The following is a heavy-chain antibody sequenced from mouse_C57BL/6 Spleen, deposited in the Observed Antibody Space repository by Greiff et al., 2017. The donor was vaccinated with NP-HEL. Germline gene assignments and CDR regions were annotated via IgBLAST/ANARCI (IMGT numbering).Heavy chain of an antibody. J-gene: IGHJ2*01. Sequence: VQLQQSGAELVRPGASVKLSCTASGFNIKDDYMHWVKQRPEQGLEWIGWIDPENGDTEYASKFQGKATITADTSSNTAYLPLSSLTSEDTAVYYCTTAVTFYFDYWGQGSTLTVSS. CDR2: IDPENGDT. D-gene: IGHD2-2*01. CDR3: TTAVTFYFDY. V-gene: IGHV14-4*01. CDR1: GFNIKDDY.